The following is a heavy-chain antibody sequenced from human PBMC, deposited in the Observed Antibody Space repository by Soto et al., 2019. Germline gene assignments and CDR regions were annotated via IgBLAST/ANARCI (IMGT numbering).Heavy chain of an antibody. CDR2: ISAYNGNT. Sequence: ASVKVSCKASGYTFTSYGISWVRQAPGQGLEWMGWISAYNGNTNYAQKLQGRVTMTTDTSTSTAYMELRSLRSDDTAVYYCARPRLYSSGRNTPGAFDIWGQRTTVTVSS. J-gene: IGHJ3*02. CDR1: GYTFTSYG. D-gene: IGHD6-19*01. CDR3: ARPRLYSSGRNTPGAFDI. V-gene: IGHV1-18*01.